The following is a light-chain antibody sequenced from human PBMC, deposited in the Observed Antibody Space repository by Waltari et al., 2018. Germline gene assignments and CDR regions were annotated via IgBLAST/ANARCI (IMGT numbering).Light chain of an antibody. V-gene: IGKV1-39*01. CDR1: QTISEY. CDR3: QQSYSTWT. J-gene: IGKJ1*01. Sequence: DIQMTQSPPSLSASVGDRVTITCRASQTISEYLNWYQQKPGEAPRLLIYAASSLHSGVPSRFSGSGSGTDFTLTISSLQPEDIATYYCQQSYSTWTFGQGTKVEIK. CDR2: AAS.